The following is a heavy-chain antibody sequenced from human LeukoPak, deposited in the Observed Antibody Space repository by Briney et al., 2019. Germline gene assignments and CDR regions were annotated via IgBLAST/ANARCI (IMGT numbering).Heavy chain of an antibody. Sequence: SETLSLTCTVSGGSISNYFWSWIRQPPGKGLECIGYIYYSDSTNYNPSLKSRVTISVDTSKNQFSLKLSSVTAADTAVYYCARDRVAAAGYIDYWGQGTLVTVSS. V-gene: IGHV4-59*01. J-gene: IGHJ4*02. D-gene: IGHD6-13*01. CDR2: IYYSDST. CDR1: GGSISNYF. CDR3: ARDRVAAAGYIDY.